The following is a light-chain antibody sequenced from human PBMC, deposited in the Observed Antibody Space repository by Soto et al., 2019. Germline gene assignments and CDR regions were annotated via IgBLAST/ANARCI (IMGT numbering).Light chain of an antibody. Sequence: DIQLTQSPSFLSASVGDRVTITCRASQGISSYLAWYQQKPGKAPKLLIYAASTLQSGVPSRFSGSASGTEFTLTISSLQPDDFATYYCARLNSYPHITFGPGTKVDIK. J-gene: IGKJ3*01. V-gene: IGKV1-9*01. CDR1: QGISSY. CDR3: ARLNSYPHIT. CDR2: AAS.